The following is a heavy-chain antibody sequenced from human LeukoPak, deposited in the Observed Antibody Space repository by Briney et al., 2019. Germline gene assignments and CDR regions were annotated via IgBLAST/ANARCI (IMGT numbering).Heavy chain of an antibody. D-gene: IGHD5-12*01. CDR2: IYYNGST. J-gene: IGHJ5*02. Sequence: SKTLSLTCTVSGGSISSSSYYWGWIRQPPGKGLDWVGSIYYNGSTYYNPSLKSRVTISVDTSKNQFSLKLSSGTAADTAVYYCARSLRWFDPWGQGTLVTVSS. CDR3: ARSLRWFDP. V-gene: IGHV4-39*07. CDR1: GGSISSSSYY.